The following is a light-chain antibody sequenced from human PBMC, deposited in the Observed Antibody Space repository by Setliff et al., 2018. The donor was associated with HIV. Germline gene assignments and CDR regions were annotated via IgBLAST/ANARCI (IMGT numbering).Light chain of an antibody. V-gene: IGLV2-14*03. CDR3: SSYASNTPLWV. CDR2: DVS. CDR1: NSDIGGYDY. Sequence: ALAQPASVSGSPGQSITISCTGSNSDIGGYDYVSWYQQHPGKAPRLILFDVSDRPSGVSDRFSGSKSGNTASLTIAGLRTEDEGDYYCSSYASNTPLWVFGGGTKVTVL. J-gene: IGLJ3*02.